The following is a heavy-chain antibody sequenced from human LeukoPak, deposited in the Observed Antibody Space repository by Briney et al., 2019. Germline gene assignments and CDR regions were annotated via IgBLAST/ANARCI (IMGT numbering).Heavy chain of an antibody. Sequence: SQTLSLPCTVSGGSINNGDNYWSWIRQPPGKALEWIGFIYYRGPAYYSASLKSRVTISIDTSRNQFSLRLNSVTAADTATYFCARIQGNGYYGWDFFDYWGQGLPVTVSS. J-gene: IGHJ4*02. CDR2: IYYRGPA. V-gene: IGHV4-30-4*01. CDR1: GGSINNGDNY. CDR3: ARIQGNGYYGWDFFDY. D-gene: IGHD6-25*01.